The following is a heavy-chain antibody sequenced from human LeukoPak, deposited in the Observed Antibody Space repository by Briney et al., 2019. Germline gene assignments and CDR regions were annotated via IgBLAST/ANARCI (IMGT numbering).Heavy chain of an antibody. V-gene: IGHV3-21*01. J-gene: IGHJ4*02. Sequence: PGGSLRLSCAASGFTFSSYSMNWVRQAPGKGLEWVSSISSSSSYIYYADSVKGRFTISRDNAKNSLYLQMNSLRAEDTAVYYCAREVRIVGATWTFDYWGQGTLVTVSS. CDR2: ISSSSSYI. CDR1: GFTFSSYS. D-gene: IGHD1-26*01. CDR3: AREVRIVGATWTFDY.